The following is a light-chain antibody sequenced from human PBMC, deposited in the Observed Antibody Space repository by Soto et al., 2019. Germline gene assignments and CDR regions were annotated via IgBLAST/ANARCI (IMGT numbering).Light chain of an antibody. J-gene: IGLJ1*01. CDR1: SSDIGSYNL. V-gene: IGLV2-14*02. CDR3: SSYTSSSTYV. CDR2: EDN. Sequence: QSALTQSASVSGSPGQSITISCTGTSSDIGSYNLVSWYQQHPGKAPILIIYEDNKRPSGVSNRFSGSKSGNTASLTISGLQAEDEADYYCSSYTSSSTYVFGTGTKLTVL.